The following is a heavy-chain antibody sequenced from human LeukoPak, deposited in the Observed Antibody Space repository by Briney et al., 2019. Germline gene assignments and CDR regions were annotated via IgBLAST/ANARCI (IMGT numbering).Heavy chain of an antibody. V-gene: IGHV3-23*01. CDR1: GFTFSSYA. CDR2: ISGSGGST. D-gene: IGHD2-15*01. CDR3: AKDLWSGGSCCDAFDI. Sequence: PGGSLRFSCAASGFTFSSYAMSWVRQAPGKGLEWVSGISGSGGSTYYADAVKGRFTISRDNSKNTLYLQMNSLRVEDTAVYYCAKDLWSGGSCCDAFDIWGQGTMVTVSS. J-gene: IGHJ3*02.